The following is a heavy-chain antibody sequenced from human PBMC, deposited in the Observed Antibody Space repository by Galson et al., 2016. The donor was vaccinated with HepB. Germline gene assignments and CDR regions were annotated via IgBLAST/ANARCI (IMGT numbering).Heavy chain of an antibody. J-gene: IGHJ4*02. CDR3: TTWLSHHFDY. Sequence: TLRLSCAASGFTFRNYALSWVRRAPGKGLEWVSHIEGPTPNTQYADSVRGRFSIYRDNSRDTLYLQMDSLTAEDSAIYYCTTWLSHHFDYWGQGTRVTVSS. CDR2: IEGPTPNT. D-gene: IGHD6-19*01. CDR1: GFTFRNYA. V-gene: IGHV3-23*01.